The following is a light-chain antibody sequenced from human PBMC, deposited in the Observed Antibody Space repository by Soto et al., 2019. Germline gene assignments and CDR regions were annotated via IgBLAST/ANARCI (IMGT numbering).Light chain of an antibody. CDR2: EVS. V-gene: IGLV2-8*01. J-gene: IGLJ2*01. CDR1: RSDVGGYNY. CDR3: CSFAGSNNYVV. Sequence: QSALTQPPSASGSPGQSVTISCTGTRSDVGGYNYVSWYQQEPGKAPKLMIYEVSKRPSGVPDRFSGSKSGNTASLTVSRLQAEDEADYYCCSFAGSNNYVVFGGGTKLTVL.